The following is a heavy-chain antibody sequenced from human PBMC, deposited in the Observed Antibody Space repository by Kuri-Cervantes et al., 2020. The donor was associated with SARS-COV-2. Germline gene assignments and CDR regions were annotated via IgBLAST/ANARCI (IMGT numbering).Heavy chain of an antibody. CDR2: ISSSSSYI. Sequence: GESLKISCAASGFTFSSYSMNWVRQAPGKGLEWVSSISSSSSYIYYADSVKGRFTISRDNAKNSLYLQMNSLRAEDTAVYYCARNFNWNDEGFDYWGQGTLVTVSS. V-gene: IGHV3-21*01. D-gene: IGHD1-20*01. J-gene: IGHJ4*02. CDR3: ARNFNWNDEGFDY. CDR1: GFTFSSYS.